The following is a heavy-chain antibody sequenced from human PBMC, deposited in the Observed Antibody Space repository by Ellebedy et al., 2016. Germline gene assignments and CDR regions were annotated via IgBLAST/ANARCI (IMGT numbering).Heavy chain of an antibody. V-gene: IGHV1-46*01. CDR3: ARGGSGTDWYFDL. CDR1: GYTFTNYP. Sequence: ASVKVSCKTSGYTFTNYPMHWVRQAPGQGLEWMGITNPSGGSTSNAQKIQGRVTMTRDTSTSTVYMELTSLRSEDTAVYYCARGGSGTDWYFDLWGRGTLVTVSS. J-gene: IGHJ2*01. CDR2: TNPSGGST. D-gene: IGHD6-13*01.